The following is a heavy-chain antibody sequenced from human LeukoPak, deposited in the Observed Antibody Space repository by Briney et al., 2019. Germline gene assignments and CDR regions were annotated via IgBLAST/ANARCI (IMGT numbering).Heavy chain of an antibody. Sequence: SETLSLTCAVYGGSFSGYYWSWIRQPPGKGLEWIGEINHSGSTNYNPSLKSRVTISVDTSKNQFSLKLSSVTAADTAVYYCARGWDSSGWYARYFDYWGQGTLLTVSS. D-gene: IGHD6-19*01. CDR3: ARGWDSSGWYARYFDY. V-gene: IGHV4-34*01. CDR1: GGSFSGYY. CDR2: INHSGST. J-gene: IGHJ4*02.